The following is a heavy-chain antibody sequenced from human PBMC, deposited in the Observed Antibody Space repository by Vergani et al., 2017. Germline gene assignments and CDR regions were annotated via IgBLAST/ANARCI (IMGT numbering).Heavy chain of an antibody. CDR3: ARVGLGGTYYYYXMDV. V-gene: IGHV4-61*10. D-gene: IGHD1-26*01. J-gene: IGHJ6*03. Sequence: QVQLQESGPGLVKPSETLSLTCTVSGGSVSSGSYYWSWIRQPAGKGLEWIGYIYYSGSTNDNPSLKSRVTISVDTSKQQFSLKLSAVTAADTAVYYCARVGLGGTYYYYXMDVWGKGTTVTVSS. CDR2: IYYSGST. CDR1: GGSVSSGSYY.